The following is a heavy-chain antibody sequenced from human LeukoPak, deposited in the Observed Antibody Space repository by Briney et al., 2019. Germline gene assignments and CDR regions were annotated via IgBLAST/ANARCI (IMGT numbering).Heavy chain of an antibody. CDR1: GFTFSPYA. V-gene: IGHV3-30*04. CDR3: ARARSSYGYGDAFDI. CDR2: ISYDGSNE. D-gene: IGHD5-18*01. J-gene: IGHJ3*02. Sequence: GGSLRLSCAASGFTFSPYAMHWVRQAPGKGLEWVALISYDGSNEYYADSVKGRFTISRDSSKNTLYLQMNSLRAEDTAVYYCARARSSYGYGDAFDIWGQGTMVTVSS.